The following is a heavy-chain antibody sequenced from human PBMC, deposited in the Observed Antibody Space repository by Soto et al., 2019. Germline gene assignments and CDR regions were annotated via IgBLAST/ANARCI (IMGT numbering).Heavy chain of an antibody. D-gene: IGHD2-21*01. CDR2: IGTAGDT. J-gene: IGHJ6*02. CDR1: GFTFSNYE. Sequence: EVQLVESGGGLVQPGGSLRLSCAASGFTFSNYERHWVRQVTGKGLEWVSGIGTAGDTKYVGSVKGRFTISRDNAKNSLYLQMNSLRAEDTAVYYCAGRRQVINDYYGLADWGQGTTVIVSS. V-gene: IGHV3-13*01. CDR3: AGRRQVINDYYGLAD.